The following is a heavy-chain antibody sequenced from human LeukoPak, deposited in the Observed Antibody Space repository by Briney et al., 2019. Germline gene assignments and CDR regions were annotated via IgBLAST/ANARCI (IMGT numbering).Heavy chain of an antibody. CDR1: GFTFSNAW. J-gene: IGHJ4*02. CDR3: TKVAIGDFFNY. Sequence: PGGSLRLSCAASGFTFSNAWMSRVRQAPGKGLEWVGRIKSKTDGGTTDYAAPVKGRFTISRDDSKNTLYLQINSLKTEDTAVYYCTKVAIGDFFNYWGQGTLVTVSS. D-gene: IGHD2-2*01. V-gene: IGHV3-15*01. CDR2: IKSKTDGGTT.